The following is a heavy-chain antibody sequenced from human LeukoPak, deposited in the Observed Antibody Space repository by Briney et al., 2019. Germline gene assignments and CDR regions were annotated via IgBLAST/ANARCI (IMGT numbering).Heavy chain of an antibody. Sequence: PGGSLRLSCAASGFTFNSYAMSWVRQAPGKGLEWVAAISTGAGSTYYADSVKGRFTISRDNSKNTLYLQMNSLRAEDTAVYYCAREGLHDYGDLGCFDYWAQGTLVTVSS. V-gene: IGHV3-23*01. CDR3: AREGLHDYGDLGCFDY. CDR2: ISTGAGST. CDR1: GFTFNSYA. D-gene: IGHD4-17*01. J-gene: IGHJ4*02.